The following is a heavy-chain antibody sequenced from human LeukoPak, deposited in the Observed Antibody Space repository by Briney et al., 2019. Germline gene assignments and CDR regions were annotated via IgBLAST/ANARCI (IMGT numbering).Heavy chain of an antibody. Sequence: HPGGSLRLSCAASGFTFSSYAMSWVRQAPGKGLEWVSAISGSGGSTYYADSVKGRFTISRDNSKNTLYLQMNSLRAEDTAVYYCARAEQSQLWRHTNYYYYGMDVWGQGTTVTVSS. D-gene: IGHD5-18*01. V-gene: IGHV3-23*01. CDR3: ARAEQSQLWRHTNYYYYGMDV. CDR2: ISGSGGST. J-gene: IGHJ6*02. CDR1: GFTFSSYA.